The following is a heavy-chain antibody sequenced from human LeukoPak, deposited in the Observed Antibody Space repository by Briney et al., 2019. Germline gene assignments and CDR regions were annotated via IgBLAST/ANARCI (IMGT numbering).Heavy chain of an antibody. CDR1: GGTFSSYT. V-gene: IGHV1-8*02. D-gene: IGHD3-10*01. CDR3: ARGLSGSFRDYYGSGSYYKSNWFDP. CDR2: MNPNSGNT. Sequence: EASVKVSCKASGGTFSSYTISWVRQATGQGLEWMGWMNPNSGNTGYAQKFQGRVTMTRNTSISTAYMELSSLRSEDTAVYYCARGLSGSFRDYYGSGSYYKSNWFDPWGQGTLVTVSS. J-gene: IGHJ5*02.